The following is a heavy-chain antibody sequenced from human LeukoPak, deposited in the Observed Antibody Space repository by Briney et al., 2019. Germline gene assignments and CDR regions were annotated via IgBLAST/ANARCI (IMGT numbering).Heavy chain of an antibody. Sequence: GGSLRLSCAASGFTFSSYGMHWVRQAPGKGLEWVAVISYDGSNKYYADSVKGRFTISRDNSKNTLYLQMNSLRAEDTAVYYCARVGRKSGYSSSWYVGYYYYYMDVWGKGTTVTVSS. J-gene: IGHJ6*03. CDR2: ISYDGSNK. CDR3: ARVGRKSGYSSSWYVGYYYYYMDV. V-gene: IGHV3-30*19. D-gene: IGHD6-13*01. CDR1: GFTFSSYG.